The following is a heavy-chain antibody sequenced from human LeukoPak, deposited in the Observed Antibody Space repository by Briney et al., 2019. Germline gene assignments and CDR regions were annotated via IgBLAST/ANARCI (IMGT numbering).Heavy chain of an antibody. D-gene: IGHD3-3*01. CDR3: ARDRYYDFWSGYYSYYCYYGMDV. J-gene: IGHJ6*02. V-gene: IGHV3-21*01. Sequence: GGSLRLSCAASGFTFSSYSMNWVRQAPGKGLEWVSSISSSSSYIYYADSVKGRFTISRDSAKNSLYLQMNSLRAEDTAVYYCARDRYYDFWSGYYSYYCYYGMDVWGQGTTVTVSS. CDR2: ISSSSSYI. CDR1: GFTFSSYS.